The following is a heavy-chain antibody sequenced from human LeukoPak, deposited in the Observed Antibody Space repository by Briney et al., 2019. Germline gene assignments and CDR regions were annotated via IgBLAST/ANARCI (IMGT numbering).Heavy chain of an antibody. D-gene: IGHD3-22*01. V-gene: IGHV1-3*01. CDR1: GYTFTSYA. CDR3: ARAASDSSGYYYLDWFDP. J-gene: IGHJ5*02. Sequence: GASVKVSCKASGYTFTSYAMHWVRQAPGQRLEWMGWINAGNGNTKYSQEFQGRVTITRDTSASTAYMELSSLRSDDTAVYYCARAASDSSGYYYLDWFDPWGQGTLVTVSS. CDR2: INAGNGNT.